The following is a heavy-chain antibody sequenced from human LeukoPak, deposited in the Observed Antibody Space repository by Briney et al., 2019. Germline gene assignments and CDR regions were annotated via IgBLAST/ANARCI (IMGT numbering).Heavy chain of an antibody. D-gene: IGHD1-26*01. CDR2: ISYDGSNK. V-gene: IGHV3-30-3*01. J-gene: IGHJ4*02. CDR3: ARDNRIWEPNHTGDY. CDR1: GFTFSSYW. Sequence: GGSLRLSCAASGFTFSSYWMSWVRQAPGKGLEWVAVISYDGSNKYYADSVKGRFTISRDNFKNTLYLQMNSLRAEDTAVYYCARDNRIWEPNHTGDYWGQGTLVTVSS.